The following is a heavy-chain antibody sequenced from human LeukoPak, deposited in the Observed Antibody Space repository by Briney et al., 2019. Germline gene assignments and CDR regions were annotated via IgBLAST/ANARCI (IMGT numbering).Heavy chain of an antibody. D-gene: IGHD2-2*02. CDR1: GFTFSSYS. Sequence: GGSLRLSCAASGFTFSSYSINWVRQAPGKGLEWVSSISSSGTYVYYADSVKGRFTISRDNPKNSLYLQMNSLRVEDTAVYYCARDLGYCSSTSCYNRWFDPWGQGTLVTVSS. V-gene: IGHV3-21*01. CDR2: ISSSGTYV. J-gene: IGHJ5*02. CDR3: ARDLGYCSSTSCYNRWFDP.